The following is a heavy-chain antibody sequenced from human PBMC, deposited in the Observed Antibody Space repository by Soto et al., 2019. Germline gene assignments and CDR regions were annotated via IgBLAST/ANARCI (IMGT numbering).Heavy chain of an antibody. CDR3: ARVLGSSGPKSGDNWFDP. J-gene: IGHJ5*02. Sequence: QVQLVQSGAEVKKPGASVKVSCKASGYTFTSYGISWVRQAPGQGLEWMGWISAYNGNTNYAQKLQGRATMTTDTATSTAYMELRSLRSDDPAVYYCARVLGSSGPKSGDNWFDPWGQGTLVTVSS. D-gene: IGHD6-19*01. V-gene: IGHV1-18*01. CDR2: ISAYNGNT. CDR1: GYTFTSYG.